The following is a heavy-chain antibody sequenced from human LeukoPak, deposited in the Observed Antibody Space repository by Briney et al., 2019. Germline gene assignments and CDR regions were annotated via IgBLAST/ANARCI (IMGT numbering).Heavy chain of an antibody. CDR1: GFTFSSYG. J-gene: IGHJ4*02. CDR3: AKDRVGDDFDY. CDR2: IRDDGSNK. D-gene: IGHD2-2*01. Sequence: GGSLRLPCAASGFTFSSYGMHWVRQAPGKGLEWVAFIRDDGSNKYYADSVKGRFTISRDNSKNTLYLQTNSLRAEDTAVYYCAKDRVGDDFDYWGQGTLVTVSS. V-gene: IGHV3-30*02.